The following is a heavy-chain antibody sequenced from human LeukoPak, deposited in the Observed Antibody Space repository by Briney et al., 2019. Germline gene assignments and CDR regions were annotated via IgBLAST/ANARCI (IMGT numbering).Heavy chain of an antibody. V-gene: IGHV4-4*09. CDR1: GGSISSYC. J-gene: IGHJ5*02. CDR2: IYTNGRT. CDR3: ATSYDAKTAPYDL. D-gene: IGHD3-3*01. Sequence: SETLPLTCTVSGGSISSYCWSRVRQPPGKGLEWIGYIYTNGRTDYNPSLKSRVTMSADTAKNQLSMELWSLTAADTAVYYCATSYDAKTAPYDLWGQGTLVTVSS.